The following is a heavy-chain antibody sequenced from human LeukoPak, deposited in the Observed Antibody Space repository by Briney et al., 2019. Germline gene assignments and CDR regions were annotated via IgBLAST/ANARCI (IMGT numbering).Heavy chain of an antibody. D-gene: IGHD3-9*01. V-gene: IGHV3-48*04. Sequence: GGSLRLSCAASGFTFSSYNMNWVRQAPGKGLEWVSYISPSSTRIDYAASVRGRFTISRDNAKSSLYLQVNSLRAEDTAVYYCARLSYYDILTGPDYWGQGTLVTVSS. J-gene: IGHJ4*02. CDR1: GFTFSSYN. CDR3: ARLSYYDILTGPDY. CDR2: ISPSSTRI.